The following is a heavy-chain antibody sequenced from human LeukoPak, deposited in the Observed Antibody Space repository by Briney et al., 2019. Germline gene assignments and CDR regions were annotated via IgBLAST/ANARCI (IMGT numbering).Heavy chain of an antibody. CDR3: AKGSSI. CDR2: INGDGSST. V-gene: IGHV3-74*01. D-gene: IGHD6-6*01. Sequence: GGSLRLSCAASGFTFSSNWMHWVRQAPGKGLVWFSRINGDGSSTSYADSVKGRLTISRDNAKNTLYLQMNSLRAEDTAVYYCAKGSSIGGQGTLVTVSS. CDR1: GFTFSSNW. J-gene: IGHJ4*02.